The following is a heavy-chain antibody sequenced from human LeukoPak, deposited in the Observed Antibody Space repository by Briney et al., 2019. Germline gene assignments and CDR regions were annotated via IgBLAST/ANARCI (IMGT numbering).Heavy chain of an antibody. CDR3: ARDHTGNGHFDY. CDR1: GDSIISGGYH. J-gene: IGHJ4*02. CDR2: IYNSGSP. V-gene: IGHV4-31*03. D-gene: IGHD1-1*01. Sequence: SETLSLTCTVSGDSIISGGYHWSWIRQHPGKGLEWIGHIYNSGSPFYNTSLKSRVTISVDTSKNQFSLKLSSVTAADTAVYFWARDHTGNGHFDYWGQGTLVTVSS.